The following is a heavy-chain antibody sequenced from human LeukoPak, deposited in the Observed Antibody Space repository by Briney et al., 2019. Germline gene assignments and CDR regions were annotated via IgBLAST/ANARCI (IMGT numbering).Heavy chain of an antibody. CDR2: IKQDGNEK. Sequence: GGSLGLSCAASGFTFGGYWMTWFAQPPGKGLDFLACIKQDGNEKYYVGSVKGRFTVSRDTATNSLHLQMNSLRVEDTAMYYCANVGDGYSDAFYIWGQGTMVTVSS. V-gene: IGHV3-7*01. CDR3: ANVGDGYSDAFYI. D-gene: IGHD5-24*01. CDR1: GFTFGGYW. J-gene: IGHJ3*02.